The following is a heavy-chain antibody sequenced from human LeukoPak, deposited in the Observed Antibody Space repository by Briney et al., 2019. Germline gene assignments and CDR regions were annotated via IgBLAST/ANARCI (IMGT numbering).Heavy chain of an antibody. V-gene: IGHV3-23*01. J-gene: IGHJ4*02. CDR2: NSGSGGST. CDR3: AKDKRRRGYSGYDFPYYFDY. Sequence: GGSLRLSCAASGFTFSSYAMSWVRQAPGKGLEWVSANSGSGGSTYYADSVKGRFTISRDNSKNTLYLQMNSLRAEDTAVYYCAKDKRRRGYSGYDFPYYFDYWGQGTLVTVSS. D-gene: IGHD5-12*01. CDR1: GFTFSSYA.